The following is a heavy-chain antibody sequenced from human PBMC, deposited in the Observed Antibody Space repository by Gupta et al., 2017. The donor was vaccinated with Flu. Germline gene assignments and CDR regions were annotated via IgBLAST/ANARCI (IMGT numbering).Heavy chain of an antibody. CDR2: ISGSGGRA. CDR1: GFTFYNYA. V-gene: IGHV3-23*01. D-gene: IGHD6-19*01. CDR3: ANSKPSSSGWDY. J-gene: IGHJ4*02. Sequence: EVNLMESGGDLVQPGGSLRLSCAAAGFTFYNYAMNWVRLAPGKGLEWVSGISGSGGRATYADSVKGRFIISRDNSKNTVYLQMSSLRVEDTAVYYCANSKPSSSGWDYWGQGTVVTVS.